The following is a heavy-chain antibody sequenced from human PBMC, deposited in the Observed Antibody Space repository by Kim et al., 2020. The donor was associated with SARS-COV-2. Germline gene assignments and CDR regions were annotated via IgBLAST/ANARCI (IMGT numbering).Heavy chain of an antibody. CDR3: AKAGPRLGELSLGPHYFDY. D-gene: IGHD3-16*02. CDR2: ISGSGGST. Sequence: GGSLRLSCAASGFTFSSYAMSWVRQAPGKGLEWVSAISGSGGSTYYADSVKGRFTISRDNSKNTLYLQMNSLRAEDTAVYYCAKAGPRLGELSLGPHYFDYWGQGTLVTVSS. V-gene: IGHV3-23*01. CDR1: GFTFSSYA. J-gene: IGHJ4*02.